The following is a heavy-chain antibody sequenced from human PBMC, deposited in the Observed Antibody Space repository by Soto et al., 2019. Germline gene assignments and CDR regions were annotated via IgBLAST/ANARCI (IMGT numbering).Heavy chain of an antibody. D-gene: IGHD3-22*01. V-gene: IGHV2-70*01. Sequence: TLTLTFTFSPFPLSTSGRCLTWIRQPPGKALEWLALIDGDDDKYYSTSLKTRLTISKDTSKNQVVLTMTNMDPVDTATYYCARIISTRYYSDSSGPDDACDIWGQGTMVTVSS. CDR3: ARIISTRYYSDSSGPDDACDI. J-gene: IGHJ3*02. CDR1: PFPLSTSGRC. CDR2: IDGDDDK.